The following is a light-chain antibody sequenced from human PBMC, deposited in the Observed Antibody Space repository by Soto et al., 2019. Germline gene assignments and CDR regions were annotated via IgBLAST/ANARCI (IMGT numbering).Light chain of an antibody. V-gene: IGKV1-5*03. Sequence: DIRLTQFPSTLSASIGDRVTITCRASESFDRFLAWYQQKPGKAPRLLIYHASNLESGVSSRFSGSGSGTEFTLTISCLQPDDFATYYCQHHVRYPRTFGQGTRVEI. CDR1: ESFDRF. CDR2: HAS. J-gene: IGKJ1*01. CDR3: QHHVRYPRT.